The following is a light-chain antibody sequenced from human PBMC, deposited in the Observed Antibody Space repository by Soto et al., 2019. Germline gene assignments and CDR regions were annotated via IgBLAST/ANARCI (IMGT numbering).Light chain of an antibody. CDR3: SSYTTVSAEV. J-gene: IGLJ1*01. V-gene: IGLV2-14*03. CDR2: DVN. Sequence: QSVLTQPASVSGSPGQTIAMSCTGTSSDVGAYYFVSWYQQHPGKAPKLLIYDVNNRPSGISSCFSGSKSGNTASLTISGLQAEDDDEYYCSSYTTVSAEVFGTGTKLTVL. CDR1: SSDVGAYYF.